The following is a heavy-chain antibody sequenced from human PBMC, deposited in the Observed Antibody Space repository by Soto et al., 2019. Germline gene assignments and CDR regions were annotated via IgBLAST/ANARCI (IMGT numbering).Heavy chain of an antibody. D-gene: IGHD1-1*01. J-gene: IGHJ4*02. CDR1: GFTFNNAW. V-gene: IGHV3-15*01. Sequence: EVQLVESGGGLVKPWGSLRLSCAASGFTFNNAWMSWVRQAPGKGLEWVGRIKSNTDGGTVDYAAPVNGRFTISRDDSKNTVYLQMNSLKTEDTAVYYCATDLKTGTERGKFDYWGQGTLVTVSS. CDR2: IKSNTDGGTV. CDR3: ATDLKTGTERGKFDY.